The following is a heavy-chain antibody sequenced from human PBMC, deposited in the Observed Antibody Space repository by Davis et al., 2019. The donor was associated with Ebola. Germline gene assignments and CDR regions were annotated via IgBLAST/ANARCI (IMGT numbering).Heavy chain of an antibody. J-gene: IGHJ4*02. Sequence: GESLKISCAASGFTFSSYAMHWVRQAPGKGLEWVAVISYDGSNKYYADSVKGRFTISRDNAKNSLYLQMNSLRAEDTAVYYCARDLHSGSYYDYWGQGTLVTVSS. CDR3: ARDLHSGSYYDY. CDR1: GFTFSSYA. V-gene: IGHV3-30-3*01. D-gene: IGHD1-26*01. CDR2: ISYDGSNK.